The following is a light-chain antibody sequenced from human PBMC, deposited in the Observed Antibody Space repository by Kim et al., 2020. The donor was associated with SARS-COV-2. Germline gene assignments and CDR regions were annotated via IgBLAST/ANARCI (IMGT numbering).Light chain of an antibody. V-gene: IGKV1-33*01. CDR1: QHINNF. Sequence: DIQMTQSPSSLSASVGDRVTITCQASQHINNFLNWYQHKPGRAPELLIYDASHLQTGVSSRFSGSGYGTDFTLTISYLQPEDFATYYCQQYDNVLSMYSFRQGTKLEI. CDR3: QQYDNVLSMYS. J-gene: IGKJ2*01. CDR2: DAS.